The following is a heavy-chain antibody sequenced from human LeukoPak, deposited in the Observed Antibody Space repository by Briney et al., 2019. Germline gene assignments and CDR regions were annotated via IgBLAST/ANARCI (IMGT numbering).Heavy chain of an antibody. V-gene: IGHV3-21*01. CDR2: ITTSSNYI. CDR1: GFTFTTYS. Sequence: GGSLRLSCAASGFTFTTYSMNWVRQAPGKGLEWVSSITTSSNYIYYADSVKGRFTISRDNAKNSLFLQMNSLRAEDTAVYYCARDARDYYNGGGYYLDYWGQGTLSSSPQ. D-gene: IGHD3-22*01. J-gene: IGHJ4*02. CDR3: ARDARDYYNGGGYYLDY.